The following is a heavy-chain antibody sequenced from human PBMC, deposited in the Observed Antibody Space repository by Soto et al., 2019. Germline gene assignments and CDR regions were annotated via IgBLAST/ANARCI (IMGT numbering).Heavy chain of an antibody. CDR1: GYTFDRYG. CDR3: AREGYCSSGSCALYSHEYFGMDV. Sequence: QVQLVQSGAEVKKPGASVKVSCKASGYTFDRYGISWVRQAPGQGLEWMGWISTYNGNTNYAQKLKGTVTMTTDTFTSTAYMELRSLTSDDTAVYYCAREGYCSSGSCALYSHEYFGMDVWGQGTTVTVSS. J-gene: IGHJ6*02. V-gene: IGHV1-18*01. CDR2: ISTYNGNT. D-gene: IGHD2-15*01.